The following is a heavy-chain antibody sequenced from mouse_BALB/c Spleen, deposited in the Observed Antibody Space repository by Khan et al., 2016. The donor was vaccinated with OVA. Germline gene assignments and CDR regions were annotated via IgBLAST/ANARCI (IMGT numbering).Heavy chain of an antibody. Sequence: EVELVESGGGLVQPGGSLKLSCATSGFTFSDYFMYWVRQTPEKRLEWVAYISNGGGTTYYPDTVKGRFTISRDNAKNTLYLLMSRLKSEDTAMYYCARGPYFYGMDFWGQGTSVTVSS. V-gene: IGHV5-12*02. CDR3: ARGPYFYGMDF. J-gene: IGHJ4*01. CDR2: ISNGGGTT. CDR1: GFTFSDYF.